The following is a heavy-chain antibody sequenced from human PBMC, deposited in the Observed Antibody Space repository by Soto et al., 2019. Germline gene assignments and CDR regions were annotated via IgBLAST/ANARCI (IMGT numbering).Heavy chain of an antibody. CDR2: MNPNSGNT. CDR3: ARWSIYNSERLGFDY. J-gene: IGHJ4*02. Sequence: QVQLVQSGAEVKKPGASVKVSCKASGYTFTSYDINWVRQATGQGLEWMGWMNPNSGNTGYAQKLQGRVIMTRNTSRSTAYMELSSVRSEDTAVYYCARWSIYNSERLGFDYWGQGTLVTVSS. D-gene: IGHD1-20*01. V-gene: IGHV1-8*01. CDR1: GYTFTSYD.